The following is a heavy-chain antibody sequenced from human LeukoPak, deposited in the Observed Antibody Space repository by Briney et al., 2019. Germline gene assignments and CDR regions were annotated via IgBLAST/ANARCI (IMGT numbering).Heavy chain of an antibody. CDR2: INHNGNVN. CDR1: GFTFSSYW. CDR3: ARGGGLDV. J-gene: IGHJ6*02. V-gene: IGHV3-7*03. D-gene: IGHD3-16*01. Sequence: GGSLRLSCAASGFTFSSYWMNWARQAPGKGLEWVASINHNGNVNYYVDSVKGRFTISRDNAKNSLYLQMSNLRAEDTAVYFCARGGGLDVWGQGETVTVSS.